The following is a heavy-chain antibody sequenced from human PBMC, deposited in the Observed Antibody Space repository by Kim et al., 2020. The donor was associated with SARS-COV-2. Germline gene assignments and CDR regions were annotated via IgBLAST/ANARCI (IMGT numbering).Heavy chain of an antibody. Sequence: GGSLRLSCVVSGLTFSIYGMHWVRQAPGKGLEWVTFISYDGNQHPYADSVKGRFTVSRDQSRNTVYLEMNSLKPEDTAVYYCASGDYFGSGRVGQSFLEHWGQGALITVSS. CDR1: GLTFSIYG. V-gene: IGHV3-30*01. D-gene: IGHD3-10*01. CDR3: ASGDYFGSGRVGQSFLEH. J-gene: IGHJ4*02. CDR2: ISYDGNQH.